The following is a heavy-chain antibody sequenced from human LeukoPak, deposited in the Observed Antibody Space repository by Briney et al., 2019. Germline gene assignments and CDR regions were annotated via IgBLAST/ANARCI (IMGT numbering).Heavy chain of an antibody. Sequence: GGSLRLSCAASGFTFSSYAMSWVRQAPGKGLEWVSAISGSGGSTYYADSVKGRFTISRDNSKNTLYLQMNSLRAEDTAVYYCAKSIVGGGGYGGVLDAFDIWGQGIMVTVSS. J-gene: IGHJ3*02. CDR1: GFTFSSYA. CDR2: ISGSGGST. V-gene: IGHV3-23*01. D-gene: IGHD5-18*01. CDR3: AKSIVGGGGYGGVLDAFDI.